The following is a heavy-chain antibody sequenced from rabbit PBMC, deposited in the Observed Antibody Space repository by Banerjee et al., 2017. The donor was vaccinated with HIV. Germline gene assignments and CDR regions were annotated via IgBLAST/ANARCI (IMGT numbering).Heavy chain of an antibody. D-gene: IGHD4-2*01. CDR1: GFSFSDDYY. Sequence: QEQLEESGGDLVKPGGTLTLTCKASGFSFSDDYYMCWVRQAPGKGLEWIACINTSSGNTVYASWAKGRFTIAKTSSTTVTLQMTSLTAADTATYFCAKDRDWTLDLGGPGTLVTVS. J-gene: IGHJ4*01. V-gene: IGHV1S45*01. CDR2: INTSSGNT. CDR3: AKDRDWTLDL.